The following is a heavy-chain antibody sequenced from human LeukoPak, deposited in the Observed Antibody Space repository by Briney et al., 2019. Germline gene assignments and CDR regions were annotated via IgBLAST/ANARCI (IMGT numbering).Heavy chain of an antibody. CDR1: GYTFTGYY. V-gene: IGHV1-2*06. CDR3: ARDNDSSGYYNPIDY. J-gene: IGHJ4*02. Sequence: ASVKVSCKASGYTFTGYYMHWVRQVPGQGLEWMGRINPNSGGTNYAQKFQGRVTMTRDTSISTAYMELSRLRSDDTAVYYCARDNDSSGYYNPIDYWGQGTLVTVSS. D-gene: IGHD3-22*01. CDR2: INPNSGGT.